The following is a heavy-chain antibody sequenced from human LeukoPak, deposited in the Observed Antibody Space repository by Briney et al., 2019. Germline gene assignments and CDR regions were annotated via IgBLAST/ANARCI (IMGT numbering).Heavy chain of an antibody. J-gene: IGHJ3*02. CDR2: ISSSSSYI. CDR3: ARAPTPSRDGAFDI. V-gene: IGHV3-21*01. CDR1: GFTFSSYS. D-gene: IGHD5-24*01. Sequence: GGSLRLSCAASGFTFSSYSMNWVRQAPGKGLEWVSSISSSSSYIYYAGSVKGRFTISRDNAKNSLYLQMNSLRAEDTAVYYCARAPTPSRDGAFDIWGQGTMVTVSS.